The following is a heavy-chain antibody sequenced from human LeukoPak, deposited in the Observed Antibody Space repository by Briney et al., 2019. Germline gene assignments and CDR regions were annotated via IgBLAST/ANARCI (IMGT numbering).Heavy chain of an antibody. CDR2: IYYSGST. J-gene: IGHJ5*02. D-gene: IGHD6-19*01. CDR1: GGSISSSSYY. CDR3: ARHLGSIGWYKWFDP. Sequence: KTSETLSLTCTVSGGSISSSSYYWGWIRQPPGKELEFIGSIYYSGSTYYNPSLKSRVTISVDTSKNQFSLKLSSVTAVDTALYYCARHLGSIGWYKWFDPWGQGTLVTVSS. V-gene: IGHV4-39*01.